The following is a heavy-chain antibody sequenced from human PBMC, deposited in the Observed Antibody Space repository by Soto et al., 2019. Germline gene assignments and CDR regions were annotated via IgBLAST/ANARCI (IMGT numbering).Heavy chain of an antibody. V-gene: IGHV3-33*01. D-gene: IGHD2-2*01. CDR2: IWYDGSNN. CDR3: ARETRTTEPAFDI. J-gene: IGHJ3*02. CDR1: GFTFSSDG. Sequence: GGSLSLSCAAFGFTFSSDGLHWVRYAPGKGREGVEVIWYDGSNNYYADSVKGRFTMSRDNSKNTLYLQMNRLRAEDTAVYYCARETRTTEPAFDIWGQGTMVTVSS.